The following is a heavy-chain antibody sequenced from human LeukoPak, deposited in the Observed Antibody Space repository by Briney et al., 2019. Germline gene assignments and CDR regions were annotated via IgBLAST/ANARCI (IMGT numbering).Heavy chain of an antibody. CDR1: GFTFDDYA. CDR2: IWFDGNNK. CDR3: ARDLASNWNEGLDY. Sequence: GGSLRLSCAASGFTFDDYAMHWVRQAPGKGLEWVAVIWFDGNNKYYADSVKGRFTISRDNSKNTLYLQMNSLRAEDTAVYNCARDLASNWNEGLDYWGQGTLVTVSS. J-gene: IGHJ4*02. V-gene: IGHV3-33*08. D-gene: IGHD1-1*01.